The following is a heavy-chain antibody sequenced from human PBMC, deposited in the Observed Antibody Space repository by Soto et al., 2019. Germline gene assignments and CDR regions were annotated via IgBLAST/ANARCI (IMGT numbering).Heavy chain of an antibody. Sequence: QVQLQESGPGLVKPSQTLSLTCTVSGGSISSGDYYWSWIRQPPGKGLEWIGYIYYSGSTYYNPSLKSRVTISVDTAKNQFSLKLSSVTAADTAVYYCAGLQSMRLSGLDPWGQGTLVTVSS. J-gene: IGHJ5*02. CDR3: AGLQSMRLSGLDP. D-gene: IGHD3-16*02. V-gene: IGHV4-30-4*01. CDR1: GGSISSGDYY. CDR2: IYYSGST.